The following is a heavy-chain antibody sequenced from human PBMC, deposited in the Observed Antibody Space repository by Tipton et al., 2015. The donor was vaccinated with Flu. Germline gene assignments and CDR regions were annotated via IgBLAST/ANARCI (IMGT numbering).Heavy chain of an antibody. D-gene: IGHD3-10*01. CDR2: VFHSGGT. V-gene: IGHV4-38-2*02. Sequence: TLSLTCNVSGYSISNGYYWGWIRQPPGKGLEWIGSVFHSGGTYYNPSLKSRVTISVDTSKNQFSLKLTSVTAADAAVYYCARPNRNTLFRGVLDLAFDIWGQGVMVTVSS. CDR1: GYSISNGYY. CDR3: ARPNRNTLFRGVLDLAFDI. J-gene: IGHJ3*02.